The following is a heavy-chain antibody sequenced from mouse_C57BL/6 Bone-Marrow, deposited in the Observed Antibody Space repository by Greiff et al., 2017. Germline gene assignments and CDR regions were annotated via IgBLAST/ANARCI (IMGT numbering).Heavy chain of an antibody. J-gene: IGHJ2*01. Sequence: VQLQQPGAELVKPGASVKMSCKASGYTFTSYWITWVKQRPGQGLEWIGYINPSSGYTKYNQKFKDKATLTADKSSSTAYMQLSSLTYEDSAVYYCARSPYGSIFDYWGQGTTLTVSS. CDR3: ARSPYGSIFDY. V-gene: IGHV1-7*01. CDR2: INPSSGYT. CDR1: GYTFTSYW. D-gene: IGHD1-1*01.